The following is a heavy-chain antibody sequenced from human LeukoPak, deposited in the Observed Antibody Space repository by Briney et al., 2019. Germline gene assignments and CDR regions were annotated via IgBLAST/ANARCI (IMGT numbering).Heavy chain of an antibody. V-gene: IGHV3-66*01. J-gene: IGHJ6*02. CDR1: GFTFSSHC. Sequence: GGSLRLSCAASGFTFSSHCMNWARQAPGKGLEWVSVIYSGGSTYYADSVKGRFTISRDNSKNTLYLQMNSLRAEDTAVYYCARDQDYYGSNYGMDVWGQGTTVTVSS. CDR2: IYSGGST. CDR3: ARDQDYYGSNYGMDV. D-gene: IGHD3-10*01.